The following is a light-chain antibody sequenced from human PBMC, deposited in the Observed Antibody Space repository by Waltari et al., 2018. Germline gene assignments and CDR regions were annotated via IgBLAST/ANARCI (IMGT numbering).Light chain of an antibody. CDR2: KAS. J-gene: IGKJ2*01. Sequence: DIQMTQSPSTLSASVGDRVTITCRASQSISSWLAWYQQKPGKAPKPLIYKASTLESGVPSRFSGSGSGTEFTLTISSLQPDDFAIYYCQQYNSESYTFGQGTKLEIK. CDR1: QSISSW. CDR3: QQYNSESYT. V-gene: IGKV1-5*03.